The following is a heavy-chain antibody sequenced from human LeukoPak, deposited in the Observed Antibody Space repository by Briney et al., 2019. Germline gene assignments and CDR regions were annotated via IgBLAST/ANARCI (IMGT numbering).Heavy chain of an antibody. CDR1: GFPFSSYA. V-gene: IGHV3-23*01. J-gene: IGHJ4*02. CDR3: AKAIETASSWYRRRFDG. Sequence: GGSLEPSFAAPGFPFSSYAMSWVRPAPGKGLEWVPIIRGSDGSTFYSDAVKGPFTSSRDNSQNTLYLQMNSLRGEDTAVYYCAKAIETASSWYRRRFDGWGQGTLGTVSA. D-gene: IGHD6-13*01. CDR2: IRGSDGST.